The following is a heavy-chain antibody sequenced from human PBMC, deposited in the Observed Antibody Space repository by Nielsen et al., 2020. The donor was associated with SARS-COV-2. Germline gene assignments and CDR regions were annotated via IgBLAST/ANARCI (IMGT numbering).Heavy chain of an antibody. CDR2: IKSKTDGGTT. J-gene: IGHJ6*03. CDR3: TTVGFGYCSSTSCQSFYYYYYMDV. CDR1: GFTFSNAW. D-gene: IGHD2-2*03. Sequence: GESLKISCAASGFTFSNAWMSWVRQAPGKGLEWVGRIKSKTDGGTTDYAAPVKGRFTISRDDSKNTLYLQMNSLKTEDTAVYYCTTVGFGYCSSTSCQSFYYYYYMDVWGKRTTVTVSS. V-gene: IGHV3-15*01.